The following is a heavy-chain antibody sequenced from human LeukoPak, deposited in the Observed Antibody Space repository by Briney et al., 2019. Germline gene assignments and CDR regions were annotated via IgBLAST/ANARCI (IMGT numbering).Heavy chain of an antibody. CDR1: GYTFTSYG. CDR2: ISAYNGNT. J-gene: IGHJ6*03. D-gene: IGHD3-3*02. CDR3: ARGAPGELAKGYYYMDV. Sequence: ASVKVSCKASGYTFTSYGISWVRQAPGQGLEWMGWISAYNGNTNYAQKLQGRVTITADKSTSKAYMELSSLRSEDTAVYYCARGAPGELAKGYYYMDVWGKGTTVTVSS. V-gene: IGHV1-18*01.